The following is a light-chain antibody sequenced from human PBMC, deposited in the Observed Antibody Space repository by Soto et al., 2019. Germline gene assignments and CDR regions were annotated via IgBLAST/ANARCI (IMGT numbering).Light chain of an antibody. CDR2: AAS. CDR3: HPRYTTVT. Sequence: DIQMTQSPSSLSASVGDRFTITCRASQSISSYLNWYQQKPGKAPKLLIYAASSLQSGVPSSFSGSGSGTDFTLTNTSVQPNDLAPCLCHPRYTTVTFGGGTTGDIK. CDR1: QSISSY. J-gene: IGKJ4*02. V-gene: IGKV1-39*01.